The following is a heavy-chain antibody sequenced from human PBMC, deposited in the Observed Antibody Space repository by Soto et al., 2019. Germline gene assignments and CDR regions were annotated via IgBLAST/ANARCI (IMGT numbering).Heavy chain of an antibody. V-gene: IGHV3-53*02. J-gene: IGHJ6*02. CDR3: ARDTSPDYYYYGMDV. CDR2: IYSGGST. Sequence: EVQLVETGGGLIQPGGSLRLSCAASGFTVSSNYMSWVRQAPGKGLEWVSVIYSGGSTYYADSVKGRFTICRDNSKNTRYLQMNSLRAEDTAVYYCARDTSPDYYYYGMDVWGQGTTVTVSS. CDR1: GFTVSSNY.